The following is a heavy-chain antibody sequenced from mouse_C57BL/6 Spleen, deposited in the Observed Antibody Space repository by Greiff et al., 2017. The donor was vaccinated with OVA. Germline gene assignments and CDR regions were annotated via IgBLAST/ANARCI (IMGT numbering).Heavy chain of an antibody. CDR3: ARRGYYGSSYEDFDV. D-gene: IGHD1-1*01. J-gene: IGHJ1*03. CDR2: IYPGDGDT. V-gene: IGHV1-80*01. Sequence: VQLQQSGAELVKPGASVKISCKASGYAFSSYWMNWVKQRPGKGLEWIGQIYPGDGDTNYNGKFKGKATLTADKSSSTAYMQLSSLTSEDSAVYFCARRGYYGSSYEDFDVWGTGTTVTVSS. CDR1: GYAFSSYW.